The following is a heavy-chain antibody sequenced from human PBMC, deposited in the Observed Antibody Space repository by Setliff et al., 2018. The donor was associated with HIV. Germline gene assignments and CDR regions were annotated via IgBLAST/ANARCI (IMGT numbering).Heavy chain of an antibody. J-gene: IGHJ4*02. D-gene: IGHD4-17*01. CDR1: GFTFSYHW. Sequence: GGSLRLSCAASGFTFSYHWMHWVRQAPGQGLVWVSRINNDGIYPTYADSVKGRCTISRDNVKNSLYLQMNSLRAEDTAVYYCAREGKDYGDYAARVGLDYWGQGTLVTVSS. CDR3: AREGKDYGDYAARVGLDY. CDR2: INNDGIYP. V-gene: IGHV3-74*03.